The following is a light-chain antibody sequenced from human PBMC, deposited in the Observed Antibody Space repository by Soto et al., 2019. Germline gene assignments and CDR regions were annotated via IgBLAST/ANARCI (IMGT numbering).Light chain of an antibody. V-gene: IGKV3-15*01. Sequence: DILMTQSPATLSVSPGERATLSCRASQSVGSNLAWYQHKPGQAPRLLIYGASTRATGVPARFSGSGSGTEFTLTISSLQSEDFAVYYWQEYDNWTFGQGTKVELK. CDR2: GAS. CDR3: QEYDNWT. CDR1: QSVGSN. J-gene: IGKJ1*01.